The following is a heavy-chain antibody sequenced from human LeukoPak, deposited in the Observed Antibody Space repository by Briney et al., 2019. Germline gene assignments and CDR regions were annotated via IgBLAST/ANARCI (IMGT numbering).Heavy chain of an antibody. J-gene: IGHJ4*02. Sequence: ASVKVSCKASGGTFSSYAISWVRQAPGQGLEWMGGIIPIFGTANYAQKFQGRVTITADKSTSTAYMELSSLRSEDTAVYYCAREYLGGSSSSGGSYFDYWGQGTLVTVSS. CDR1: GGTFSSYA. D-gene: IGHD6-6*01. V-gene: IGHV1-69*06. CDR3: AREYLGGSSSSGGSYFDY. CDR2: IIPIFGTA.